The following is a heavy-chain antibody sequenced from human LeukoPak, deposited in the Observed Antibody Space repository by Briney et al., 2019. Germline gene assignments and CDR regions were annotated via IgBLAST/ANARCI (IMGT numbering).Heavy chain of an antibody. CDR3: ARPRSGLAHYYFDY. Sequence: SETLSLTCTVSGGSISSTTFYWGWIRQPPGKGLEWIGSIYYSGTTYYNPSLKSRVTISVDTSKNQFSLKLSTVTAADTAVYYCARPRSGLAHYYFDYWGQGTLVTVSS. CDR1: GGSISSTTFY. V-gene: IGHV4-39*01. J-gene: IGHJ4*02. D-gene: IGHD6-19*01. CDR2: IYYSGTT.